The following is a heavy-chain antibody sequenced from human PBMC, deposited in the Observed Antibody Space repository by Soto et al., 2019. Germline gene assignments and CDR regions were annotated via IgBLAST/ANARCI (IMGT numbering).Heavy chain of an antibody. J-gene: IGHJ6*02. CDR1: GGSFSGYY. Sequence: SETLSLTCAVYGGSFSGYYWSWIRQPPGKGLEWSGEINHSGSTNYNPSLKSRVTISVDTSKNQFSLKLSSVTAADTAVYYCARGGYSYGYHYYYYGMDVWGQGTMVTVSS. CDR2: INHSGST. CDR3: ARGGYSYGYHYYYYGMDV. D-gene: IGHD5-18*01. V-gene: IGHV4-34*01.